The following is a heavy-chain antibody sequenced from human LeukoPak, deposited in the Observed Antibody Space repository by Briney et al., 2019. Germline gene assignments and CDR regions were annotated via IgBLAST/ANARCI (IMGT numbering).Heavy chain of an antibody. CDR3: ARDQAEGVGATVAFDI. D-gene: IGHD1-26*01. Sequence: PGGSLRLSCAASGFTFSSYSMNWVRQAPGKGLEWVSSISSSSSYIYYADSVKGRFTISRDNAKNSLYLQMNSLRAEDTAVYYCARDQAEGVGATVAFDIWGQGTMVTVSS. CDR2: ISSSSSYI. J-gene: IGHJ3*02. V-gene: IGHV3-21*01. CDR1: GFTFSSYS.